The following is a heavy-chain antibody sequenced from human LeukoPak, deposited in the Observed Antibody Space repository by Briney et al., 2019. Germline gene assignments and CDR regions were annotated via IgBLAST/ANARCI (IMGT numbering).Heavy chain of an antibody. CDR1: GGSISSYY. CDR3: AREGLLEVVGASGDAFDI. D-gene: IGHD2-15*01. V-gene: IGHV4-59*01. J-gene: IGHJ3*02. Sequence: SETLPLTCTVSGGSISSYYWSWIRQPPGKGLEWIGYIYYSGSTNYNPSLKSRVTISVDTSKNQFSLKLSSVTAADTAVYYCAREGLLEVVGASGDAFDIWGQGTMVTVSS. CDR2: IYYSGST.